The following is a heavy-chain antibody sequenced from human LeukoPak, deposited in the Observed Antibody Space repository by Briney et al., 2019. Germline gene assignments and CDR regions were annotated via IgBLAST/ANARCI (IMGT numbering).Heavy chain of an antibody. Sequence: GRSLRLSCAASGFTFSRYAMQWVRQAPDKRLEYVSGMDDSGAHTYYADSVKGRFTMSRDNSRDPLYLQMGSLRPEDTAVYYCARDGKAKNDFWGQGTLVTVST. J-gene: IGHJ4*02. D-gene: IGHD1-26*01. V-gene: IGHV3-64*02. CDR1: GFTFSRYA. CDR2: MDDSGAHT. CDR3: ARDGKAKNDF.